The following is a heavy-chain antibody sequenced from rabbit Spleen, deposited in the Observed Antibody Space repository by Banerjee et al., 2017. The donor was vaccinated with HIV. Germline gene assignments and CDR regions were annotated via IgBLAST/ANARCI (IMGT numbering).Heavy chain of an antibody. V-gene: IGHV1S40*01. CDR3: AKGIPANANYLREMAL. J-gene: IGHJ4*01. Sequence: QSLEESGGDLVKPGASLTLTCTASGISFTSSYYMCWVRQAPGKGLEWIACIYAGSSGTTYYASWAKGRFTISKTSSTTVTLQMTSLTAADTATYFCAKGIPANANYLREMALWGPGTLVTVS. CDR1: GISFTSSYY. D-gene: IGHD1-1*01. CDR2: IYAGSSGTT.